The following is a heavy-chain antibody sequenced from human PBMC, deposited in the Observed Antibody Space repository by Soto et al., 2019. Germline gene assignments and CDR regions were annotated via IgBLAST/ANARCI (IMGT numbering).Heavy chain of an antibody. Sequence: QVQLVQSGAEVKKPGASVKVSCKASGYTFTGYYMHWVRQAPGQGLEWMGWINPNSGGTNYAQKFQGWVTMTRDTSISTAYMELSRLRSDDTAVYYCARAPRMVPAAADTDWFDPWGQGTLVTVSS. V-gene: IGHV1-2*04. D-gene: IGHD2-2*01. CDR3: ARAPRMVPAAADTDWFDP. CDR2: INPNSGGT. J-gene: IGHJ5*02. CDR1: GYTFTGYY.